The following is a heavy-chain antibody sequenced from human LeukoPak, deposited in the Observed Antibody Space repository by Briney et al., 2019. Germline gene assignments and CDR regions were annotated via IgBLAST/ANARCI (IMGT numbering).Heavy chain of an antibody. J-gene: IGHJ4*02. Sequence: GGSLRLSCAASGFTVSSNYMSWVRQAPGKGLEWVSVIYSGGSTYYADSVKGRFTISRDNSKNTLYLQMNSLRAEDAAVYYCRMVVAATLGYWGQGTLVTVSS. CDR3: RMVVAATLGY. V-gene: IGHV3-53*01. CDR1: GFTVSSNY. CDR2: IYSGGST. D-gene: IGHD2-15*01.